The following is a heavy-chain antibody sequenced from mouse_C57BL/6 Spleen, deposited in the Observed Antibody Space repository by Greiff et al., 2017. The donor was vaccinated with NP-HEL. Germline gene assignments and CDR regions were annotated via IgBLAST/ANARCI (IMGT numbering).Heavy chain of an antibody. CDR3: TDNHGGFAY. J-gene: IGHJ3*01. CDR2: IDPETGGT. V-gene: IGHV1-15*01. Sequence: VKLQQSGAELVRPGASVTLSCKASGYTFTDYEMHWVKQTPVHGLEWIGAIDPETGGTAYNQKFKGKAILTADKSSSTAYMELRSLTSEDAAVYYCTDNHGGFAYWGQGTLVTVSA. CDR1: GYTFTDYE.